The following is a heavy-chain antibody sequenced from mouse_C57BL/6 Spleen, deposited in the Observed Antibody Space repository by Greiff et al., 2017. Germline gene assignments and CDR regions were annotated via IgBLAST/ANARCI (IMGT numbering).Heavy chain of an antibody. CDR2: ISSGSSTI. CDR3: ARNGYDVDWYFDV. D-gene: IGHD2-2*01. Sequence: EVQRVESGGGLVKPGGSLKLSCAASGFTFSDYGMHWVRQAPEKGLEWVAYISSGSSTIYYADTVKGRFTISRDNAKNTLFLQMTSLRSEDTAMYYCARNGYDVDWYFDVWGTGTTVTVSS. V-gene: IGHV5-17*01. J-gene: IGHJ1*03. CDR1: GFTFSDYG.